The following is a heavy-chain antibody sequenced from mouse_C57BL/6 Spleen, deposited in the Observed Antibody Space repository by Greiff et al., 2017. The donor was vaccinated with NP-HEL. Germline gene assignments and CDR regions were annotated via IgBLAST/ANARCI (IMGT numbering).Heavy chain of an antibody. Sequence: EVHLVESGGGLVKPGGSLKLSCAASGFTFSSYTMSWVRQTPEKRLEWVATISGGGGNTYYPDSVKGRFTISRDNAKNTLYLQMSSLRSEDTALYYCARHELYYYAMDYWGQGTSVTVSS. J-gene: IGHJ4*01. CDR3: ARHELYYYAMDY. CDR1: GFTFSSYT. V-gene: IGHV5-9*01. CDR2: ISGGGGNT.